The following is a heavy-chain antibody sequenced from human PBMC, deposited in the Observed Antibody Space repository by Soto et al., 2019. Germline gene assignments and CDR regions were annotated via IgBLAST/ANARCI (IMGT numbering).Heavy chain of an antibody. CDR2: IYWNDDK. V-gene: IGHV2-5*01. D-gene: IGHD6-19*01. CDR1: GFSLRTSGVG. Sequence: SGPTLVNPTQTLTLTCIFSGFSLRTSGVGVGWIRQPPGKALAWLGFIYWNDDKRYSPSLKSRLTITKDTSKNQVVLTMTNMDPVDTAIYYCAKSGSSRGYGWFDSWGQGTLVTVSS. J-gene: IGHJ5*01. CDR3: AKSGSSRGYGWFDS.